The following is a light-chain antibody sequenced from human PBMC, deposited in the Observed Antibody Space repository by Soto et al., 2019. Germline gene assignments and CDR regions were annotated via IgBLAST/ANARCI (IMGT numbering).Light chain of an antibody. CDR1: QSVSSSY. V-gene: IGKV3-20*01. CDR2: GAS. CDR3: QQYGSSLRT. J-gene: IGKJ1*01. Sequence: EIVLTRSPGTLSLSPGERATRSCRASQSVSSSYLAWYQQKPGQAPRLLIYGASSRATGIPDRFSGSGSGTDFTLTISRLEPEDFAVYYCQQYGSSLRTFGQGTKV.